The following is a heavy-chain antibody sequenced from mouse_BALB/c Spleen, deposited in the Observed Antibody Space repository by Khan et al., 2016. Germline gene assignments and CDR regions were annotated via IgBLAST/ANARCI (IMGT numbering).Heavy chain of an antibody. Sequence: MQLEESGPSLVKLSQTLSLTCSVTGDSITSGYWNWIRKFPGNKLEYMGYISHSGSTYYNPSLKSRISITRDTSKNQYYLQLNSVTTEDPATYYGARYDCSTCVGGMDYWGQGNSVTVSS. CDR3: ARYDCSTCVGGMDY. CDR2: ISHSGST. J-gene: IGHJ4*01. D-gene: IGHD2-5*01. CDR1: GDSITSGY. V-gene: IGHV3-8*02.